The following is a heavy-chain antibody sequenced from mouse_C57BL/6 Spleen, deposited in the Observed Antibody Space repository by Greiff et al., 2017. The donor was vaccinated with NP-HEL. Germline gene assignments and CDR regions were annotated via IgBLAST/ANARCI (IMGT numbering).Heavy chain of an antibody. V-gene: IGHV1-15*01. CDR2: IDPETGGT. CDR1: GYTFTDYE. CDR3: TRVHKYDVFAD. J-gene: IGHJ3*01. Sequence: QVQLQQSGAELVRPGASVTLSCKASGYTFTDYEMHWVKQTPVHGLEWIGAIDPETGGTAYNQKFKGKAILTADKSSSTAYMELRSLTSEDSAVYYSTRVHKYDVFADWGKGTLVTVSA. D-gene: IGHD2-14*01.